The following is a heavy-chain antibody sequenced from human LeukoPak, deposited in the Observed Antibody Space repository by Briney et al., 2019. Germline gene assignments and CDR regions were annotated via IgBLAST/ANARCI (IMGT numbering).Heavy chain of an antibody. CDR1: GFSLRTSGVG. J-gene: IGHJ5*02. CDR3: AHRKVDTPMGP. D-gene: IGHD5-18*01. Sequence: SGPTLVKPTQTLTLTCTFSGFSLRTSGVGVGWIRQPPGKALEWLAYIYWDDDERYSPALKSRLTITKDTSKNQVVLTVTNVDPVDTATYYCAHRKVDTPMGPWGQGTLVTVSS. CDR2: IYWDDDE. V-gene: IGHV2-5*02.